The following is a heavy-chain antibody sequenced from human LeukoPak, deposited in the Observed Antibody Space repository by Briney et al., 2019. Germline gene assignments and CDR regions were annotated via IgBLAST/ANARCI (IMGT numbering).Heavy chain of an antibody. CDR1: GFTFSSYE. CDR2: ISSSGSTI. D-gene: IGHD3-9*01. Sequence: GGSLRLSCAASGFTFSSYEMNWVRQAPGKGLEWVSYISSSGSTIYYADSVKGRFTISRDNAKNSLYLQMNSLRAEDTAVYYCARGTTYYDILTGHNWFDPWGQGTLVTVSS. V-gene: IGHV3-48*03. CDR3: ARGTTYYDILTGHNWFDP. J-gene: IGHJ5*02.